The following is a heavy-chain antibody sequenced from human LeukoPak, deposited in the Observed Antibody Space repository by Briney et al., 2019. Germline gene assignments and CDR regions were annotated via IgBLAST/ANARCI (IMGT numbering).Heavy chain of an antibody. D-gene: IGHD4-11*01. CDR2: IYYSGST. J-gene: IGHJ4*02. CDR1: GGSISSYY. Sequence: SETLSLTCTVSGGSISSYYWSWIRQPPGKGLEWIGFIYYSGSTNYNPSLESRATISVDTSKNQFSLKLSSVTAADTAVYYCARQILYSNYVFDYWGQGTLVTVSS. V-gene: IGHV4-59*08. CDR3: ARQILYSNYVFDY.